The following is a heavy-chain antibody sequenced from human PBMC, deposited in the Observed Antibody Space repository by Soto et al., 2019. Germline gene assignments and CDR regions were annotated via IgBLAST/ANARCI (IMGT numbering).Heavy chain of an antibody. J-gene: IGHJ4*02. CDR1: GGSISSYY. CDR2: IYTSGST. CDR3: PGPSIGYYEGNHLHY. D-gene: IGHD3-22*01. Sequence: QVQLQESGPGLVKPSETLSLTCTVSGGSISSYYWSWIRQPAGKGLEWIGRIYTSGSTNYNPSLNEGVIHSGDTSKNRCSLTVNTVTAADTSVYYCPGPSIGYYEGNHLHYCRQGTLLTVSS. V-gene: IGHV4-4*07.